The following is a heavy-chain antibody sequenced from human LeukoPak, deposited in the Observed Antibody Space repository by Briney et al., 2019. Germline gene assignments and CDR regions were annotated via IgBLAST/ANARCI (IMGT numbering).Heavy chain of an antibody. CDR1: GFTFSNAW. Sequence: GGSLRLSCAASGFTFSNAWMSWVRQAPGKGLEWAGRIKSKTDGGTTDYAAPVKGRFTISRDDSKNTLYLQMNSLKTEDTAVYYCTTADYDFWSGYPFDYWGQGTLVTVSS. J-gene: IGHJ4*02. V-gene: IGHV3-15*01. CDR3: TTADYDFWSGYPFDY. CDR2: IKSKTDGGTT. D-gene: IGHD3-3*01.